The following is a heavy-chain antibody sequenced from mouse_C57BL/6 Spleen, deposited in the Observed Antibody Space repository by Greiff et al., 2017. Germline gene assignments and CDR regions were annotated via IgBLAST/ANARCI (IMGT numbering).Heavy chain of an antibody. CDR2: IGPGSGST. V-gene: IGHV1-77*01. J-gene: IGHJ3*01. Sequence: QVQLQQSGAELVQPGASVKISCTASGYTFTDYYINWVKQRPGQGLEWLGKIGPGSGSTYYNEKFKGQDTLTADKSSSTAYMQLSSLTSADAAVYYCARGDSSGPFAYWGQGTLVTVAA. D-gene: IGHD3-2*02. CDR1: GYTFTDYY. CDR3: ARGDSSGPFAY.